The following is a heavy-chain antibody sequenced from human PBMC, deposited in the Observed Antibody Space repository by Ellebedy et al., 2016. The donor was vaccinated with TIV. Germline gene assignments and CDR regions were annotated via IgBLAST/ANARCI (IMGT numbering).Heavy chain of an antibody. CDR3: ARQAGETGTITYYFDY. D-gene: IGHD1-7*01. CDR2: IYPGDSDI. J-gene: IGHJ4*02. V-gene: IGHV5-51*01. CDR1: GYSFTSYW. Sequence: GESLKISCKGSGYSFTSYWIGWVRQMPGKGLEWMGIIYPGDSDIRYGPSFQGQVTISADKSISTAYLQWSSLQASDTAMYYCARQAGETGTITYYFDYWGQGSLVTVSS.